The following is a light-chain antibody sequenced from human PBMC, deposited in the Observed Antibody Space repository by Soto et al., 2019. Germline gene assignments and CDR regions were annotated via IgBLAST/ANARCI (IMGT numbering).Light chain of an antibody. Sequence: SALTPAPSVSWGPRPGGTISCTGGSFKNRAGYDVQWYQHLPGTAPKLLIHGNTNRPSGVPDRFSGSKSGTSASLAITALQAEDEGDYYCQSYDTTLSSWVFGGGTK. CDR3: QSYDTTLSSWV. V-gene: IGLV1-40*01. CDR2: GNT. J-gene: IGLJ3*02. CDR1: SFKNRAGYD.